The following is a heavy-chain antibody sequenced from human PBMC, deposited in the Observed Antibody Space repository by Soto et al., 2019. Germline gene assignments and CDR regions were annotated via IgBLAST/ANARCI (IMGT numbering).Heavy chain of an antibody. J-gene: IGHJ3*02. Sequence: GGSLRLSCAASGFTFSSYGMHWVRQAPGKGLEWVAVIWYDGSNKYYADSVKGRFTISRDNSKNTLYLQMNSLRAEDTAVYYCARDELWFGELQQQPSDAFDIWGQGTMVTVSS. CDR1: GFTFSSYG. CDR2: IWYDGSNK. D-gene: IGHD3-10*01. V-gene: IGHV3-33*01. CDR3: ARDELWFGELQQQPSDAFDI.